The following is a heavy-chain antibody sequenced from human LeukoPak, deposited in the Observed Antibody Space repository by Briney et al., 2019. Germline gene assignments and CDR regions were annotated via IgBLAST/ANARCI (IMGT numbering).Heavy chain of an antibody. Sequence: GGSLRLSCAASGFTFSSYEMNGVRQAPGKGLEWGSYISSIGRTIYYADSVKGRFTISRDNADNSLYLQMNRLRAEDTAVYYCARSARTAATVDYWGQGTLVTVSS. D-gene: IGHD4-23*01. CDR3: ARSARTAATVDY. J-gene: IGHJ4*02. CDR1: GFTFSSYE. CDR2: ISSIGRTI. V-gene: IGHV3-48*03.